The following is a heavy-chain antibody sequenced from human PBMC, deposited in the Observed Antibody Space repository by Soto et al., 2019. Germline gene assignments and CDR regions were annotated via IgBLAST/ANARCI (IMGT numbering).Heavy chain of an antibody. J-gene: IGHJ4*02. CDR3: AREDRGPRPPNIVAPVSYSHDDY. V-gene: IGHV1-69*04. D-gene: IGHD5-12*01. Sequence: SLKGACKAAGYSLTAYARHWGRQAHGQRLERVGWIIPILAITNYSPKFQGRVTITADKSTSTAYMELSSLRSEDTAVYYCAREDRGPRPPNIVAPVSYSHDDYWGQGTLVTVSS. CDR2: IIPILAIT. CDR1: GYSLTAYA.